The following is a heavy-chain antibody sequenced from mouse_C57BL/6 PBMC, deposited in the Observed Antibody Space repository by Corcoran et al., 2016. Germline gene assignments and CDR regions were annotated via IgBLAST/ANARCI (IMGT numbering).Heavy chain of an antibody. CDR1: GYTFTSYG. J-gene: IGHJ4*01. D-gene: IGHD1-1*01. V-gene: IGHV1-81*01. CDR2: IYPRSGNT. CDR3: AREGKFITTVVATNYYAMDY. Sequence: QVQLQQSGAELARPGASVKLSCKASGYTFTSYGISWVKQRTGQGLEWIGEIYPRSGNTYYNEKFKGKATLTADKSSSTAYMELRSLTSEDSAVYFCAREGKFITTVVATNYYAMDYWGQGTSVTVSS.